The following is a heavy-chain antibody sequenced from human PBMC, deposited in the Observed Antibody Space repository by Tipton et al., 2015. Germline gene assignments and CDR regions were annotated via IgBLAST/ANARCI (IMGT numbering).Heavy chain of an antibody. CDR1: RGSIRSGDDY. D-gene: IGHD3-3*01. V-gene: IGHV4-31*03. CDR3: ARMVSVFGVVDNWFDP. J-gene: IGHJ5*02. Sequence: TLSLTCSVPRGSIRSGDDYWSWLXHHPGKGLAWIGRIYKSGITDYTPSLKSRVSISVDSSKNQFSLKLSSVTDADTAVYYCARMVSVFGVVDNWFDPWGQGTLVTVSS. CDR2: IYKSGIT.